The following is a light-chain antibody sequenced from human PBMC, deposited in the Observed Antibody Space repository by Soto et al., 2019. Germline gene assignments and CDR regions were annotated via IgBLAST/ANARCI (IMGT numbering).Light chain of an antibody. CDR2: EVN. V-gene: IGLV2-14*01. Sequence: QSVLTQPASVSGSPGQSITISCTGTSSDVGGHNYVSWYQQHPGKAPKIMIYEVNNRPSGVSNRFSGSKSGNTASLTISGLQAEDEADYYCSSYTSTSTLLFGGGTKLTVL. CDR1: SSDVGGHNY. CDR3: SSYTSTSTLL. J-gene: IGLJ3*02.